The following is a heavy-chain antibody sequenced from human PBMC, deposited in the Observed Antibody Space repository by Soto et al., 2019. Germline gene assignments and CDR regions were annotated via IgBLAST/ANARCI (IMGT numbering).Heavy chain of an antibody. CDR3: TTDSYFTSKLVRFDY. Sequence: GGSLRLSCTASGFTFGDYAMSWFRQAPGKGLEWVGRIRSNINGGTPDFAAPVRGRFAISRDDSRSMVYLQMNRLKTEDTAVYYCTTDSYFTSKLVRFDYWGLGTLVTVSS. D-gene: IGHD2-21*01. J-gene: IGHJ4*01. CDR1: GFTFGDYA. V-gene: IGHV3-49*03. CDR2: IRSNINGGTP.